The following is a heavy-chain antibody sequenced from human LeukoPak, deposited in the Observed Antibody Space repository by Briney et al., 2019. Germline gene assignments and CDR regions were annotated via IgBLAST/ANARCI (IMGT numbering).Heavy chain of an antibody. Sequence: SETLSLTCTVSGGSISSYYWSWIRQPPGKGLEWIGYIYYSGSTNYNPSLKSRVTISVGTSKNQFSLKLSSVTAADTAVYYCARGRYFDWLPDYWGQGTLVTVSS. V-gene: IGHV4-59*01. D-gene: IGHD3-9*01. CDR1: GGSISSYY. CDR3: ARGRYFDWLPDY. CDR2: IYYSGST. J-gene: IGHJ4*02.